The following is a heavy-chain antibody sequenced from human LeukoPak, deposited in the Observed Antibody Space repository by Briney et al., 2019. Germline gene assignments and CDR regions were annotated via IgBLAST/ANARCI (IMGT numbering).Heavy chain of an antibody. CDR1: GFTFSSYA. V-gene: IGHV3-30-3*01. J-gene: IGHJ4*02. Sequence: PGGSLRLSCAASGFTFSSYAMHWVRQAPGKGLEWVAVISYDGSNKYYADSVKGRFTISRDNSKNTLYLQMNSLRAEDTAAYYCARDTRYYYDSSGRDYWGQGTLVTVSS. CDR2: ISYDGSNK. D-gene: IGHD3-22*01. CDR3: ARDTRYYYDSSGRDY.